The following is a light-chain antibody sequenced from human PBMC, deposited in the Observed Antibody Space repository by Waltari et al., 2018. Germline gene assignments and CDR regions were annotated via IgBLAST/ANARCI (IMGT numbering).Light chain of an antibody. V-gene: IGLV2-8*01. Sequence: QSALTQPPSASGSPGQSVTISCTGTSSDVGAYKYVSWYQQHPDKAPKLIIFEVSKRPAWVPDRFSGPKSGTTAPLTVSGLQADDEADYYCSSYAGSVNFYVFGTGTKVSVL. CDR3: SSYAGSVNFYV. CDR2: EVS. CDR1: SSDVGAYKY. J-gene: IGLJ1*01.